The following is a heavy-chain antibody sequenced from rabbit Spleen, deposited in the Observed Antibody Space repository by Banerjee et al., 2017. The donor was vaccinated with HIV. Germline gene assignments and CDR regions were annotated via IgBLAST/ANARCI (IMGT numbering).Heavy chain of an antibody. Sequence: QSLEESGGDRVKPGTSLTLICTASGFSFDSGYDMCWVRQAPGKGLEWIACIYAGTTDNTYSAIWAKGRFTISKTSSTTVTLQMTSLTGADTATYFCARDTGTSFSTYGMDLWGQGTLVTVS. V-gene: IGHV1S40*01. CDR2: IYAGTTDNT. D-gene: IGHD7-1*01. CDR1: GFSFDSGYD. CDR3: ARDTGTSFSTYGMDL. J-gene: IGHJ6*01.